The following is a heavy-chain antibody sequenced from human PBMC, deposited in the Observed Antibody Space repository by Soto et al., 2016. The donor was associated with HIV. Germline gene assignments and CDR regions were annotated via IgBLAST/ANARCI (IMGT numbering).Heavy chain of an antibody. J-gene: IGHJ6*01. V-gene: IGHV4-59*01. CDR2: IYYSGST. Sequence: QVQLQESGPGLVKPSETLSLTCTVSGGSISSYYWSWIRQPPGKGLEWIGYIYYSGSTNYNPSLKSRVTISVDTSKNQFSLKLSSVTXADTAVYYCARARGFGSYSVGMDVVGPRATVTGLL. CDR1: GGSISSYY. CDR3: ARARGFGSYSVGMDV. D-gene: IGHD3-10*01.